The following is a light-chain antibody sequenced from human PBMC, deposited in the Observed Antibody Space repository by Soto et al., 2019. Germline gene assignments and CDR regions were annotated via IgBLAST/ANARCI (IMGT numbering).Light chain of an antibody. Sequence: EIVLTQSPGTLSLSPGERATLSCRASQSVSTYLAWYQQRPGQAPRLLIYGASNRATGIPDRFSGSGSGTDFTLTISRLEPEDFAVYYCQQSNNWPRTFGQGTKVDI. CDR1: QSVSTY. CDR2: GAS. J-gene: IGKJ1*01. CDR3: QQSNNWPRT. V-gene: IGKV3-11*01.